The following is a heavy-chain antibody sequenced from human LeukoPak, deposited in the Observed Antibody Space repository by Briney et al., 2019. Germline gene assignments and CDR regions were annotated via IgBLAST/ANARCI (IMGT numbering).Heavy chain of an antibody. J-gene: IGHJ4*02. CDR1: GFTFSSYA. CDR3: SVVPLLRYFDWLPDY. CDR2: ISGSGGST. D-gene: IGHD3-9*01. Sequence: GGSLRLSCAASGFTFSSYAMSWVRQAPGKGLEWVSAISGSGGSTYYADSVKGRFTISRDNSKNTLYLQMNSLRAEDTAVYHCSVVPLLRYFDWLPDYWGQGTLVTVSS. V-gene: IGHV3-23*01.